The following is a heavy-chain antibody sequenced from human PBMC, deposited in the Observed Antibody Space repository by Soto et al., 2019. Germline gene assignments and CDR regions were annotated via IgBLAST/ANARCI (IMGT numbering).Heavy chain of an antibody. Sequence: GGSLRLSCAASGFTFSSYSMNWVRQAPGKGLEWVSYISSSSSTIYYADSVKGRFTISRDNAKNSLYLQMSSLRAEDTAVYYCARERASSFDSWGQGALVTVSS. CDR2: ISSSSSTI. J-gene: IGHJ5*01. CDR3: ARERASSFDS. CDR1: GFTFSSYS. V-gene: IGHV3-48*01.